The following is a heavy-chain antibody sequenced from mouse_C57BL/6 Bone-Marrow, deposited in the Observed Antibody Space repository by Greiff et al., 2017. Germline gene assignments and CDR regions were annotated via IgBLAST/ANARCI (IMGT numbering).Heavy chain of an antibody. Sequence: VQLKQSGAELVRPGASVKLSCTASGFNIKDDYMHWVKQRPEQGLEWIGWIDPENGDTEYASKFQGKATITADTSSNTAYLQLSSLTSEDTAVYYWTTDLVTTVVYFDYWGQGTTLTVSS. CDR1: GFNIKDDY. CDR3: TTDLVTTVVYFDY. J-gene: IGHJ2*01. CDR2: IDPENGDT. V-gene: IGHV14-4*01. D-gene: IGHD1-1*01.